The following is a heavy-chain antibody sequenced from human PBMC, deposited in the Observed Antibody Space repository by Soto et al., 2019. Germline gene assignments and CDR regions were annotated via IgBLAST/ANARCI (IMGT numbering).Heavy chain of an antibody. D-gene: IGHD2-2*01. J-gene: IGHJ4*02. CDR3: ARATPAGSADF. CDR1: GGSNIRDGYY. V-gene: IGHV4-31*03. Sequence: QVQLQESGPGLVKPSQTLSLTCTVSGGSNIRDGYYWSWIRQHPGKGLEWIAYISYSGSSYSNPSSKSRVTISADTSKNQFSLRLTSVTAADTAVYFCARATPAGSADFWGQGTLVTVSS. CDR2: ISYSGSS.